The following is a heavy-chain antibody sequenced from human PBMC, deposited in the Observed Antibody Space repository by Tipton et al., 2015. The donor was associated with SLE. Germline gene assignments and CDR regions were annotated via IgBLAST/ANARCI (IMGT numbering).Heavy chain of an antibody. CDR1: GGSISSGSYS. J-gene: IGHJ6*03. Sequence: TLSLTCTVSGGSISSGSYSWIWIRQPAGKELEWIGRIYTSGSTNYNPSLKSRVTISVDTSKNQFSLKLSSVTAADTAVYYCARGGHKANFYYYYYIDVWGEGTTVTVSS. V-gene: IGHV4-61*02. CDR2: IYTSGST. D-gene: IGHD4/OR15-4a*01. CDR3: ARGGHKANFYYYYYIDV.